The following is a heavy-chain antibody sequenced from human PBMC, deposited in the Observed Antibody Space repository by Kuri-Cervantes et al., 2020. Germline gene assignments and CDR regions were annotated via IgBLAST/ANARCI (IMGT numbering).Heavy chain of an antibody. CDR3: AHRRLYSSSSGGAFDI. CDR1: GFSLSTSGVG. D-gene: IGHD6-6*01. J-gene: IGHJ3*02. V-gene: IGHV2-5*02. CDR2: IYWDDDK. Sequence: SCSTLVKPTQTLPLTFTFSGFSLSTSGVGVGWIRQPPGKALEWLALIYWDDDKRYSPSLKSRLTITKDTSKNQVVLTMSNMDPVDTATYYCAHRRLYSSSSGGAFDIWGQGTMVTVSS.